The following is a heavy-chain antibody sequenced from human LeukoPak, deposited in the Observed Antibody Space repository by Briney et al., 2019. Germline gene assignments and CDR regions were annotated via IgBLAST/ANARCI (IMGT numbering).Heavy chain of an antibody. J-gene: IGHJ4*02. D-gene: IGHD2-8*01. V-gene: IGHV3-23*01. CDR2: ISGSGGST. Sequence: HPGGSLRLSRAASGFTFSSYAMSWVRQAPGKGLEWVSAISGSGGSTYYADSVKGRFTISRDNSKNTLYLQMNSLRAEDTAVYYCATRDKMVYAIRSFDYWGQGTLVTVSS. CDR1: GFTFSSYA. CDR3: ATRDKMVYAIRSFDY.